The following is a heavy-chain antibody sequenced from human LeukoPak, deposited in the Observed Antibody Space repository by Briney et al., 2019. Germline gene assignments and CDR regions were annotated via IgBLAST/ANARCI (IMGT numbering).Heavy chain of an antibody. J-gene: IGHJ4*02. CDR2: INPNSGFT. D-gene: IGHD2-2*01. V-gene: IGHV1-2*02. CDR1: GYPFTGYY. CDR3: ARLADCSSSSCRSFDY. Sequence: ASVKVSRKASGYPFTGYYLHGVRQAPGQGLEWMGWINPNSGFTNYAQEFQGRVTMTRDTSSSTDYMELSRLRCDETDEYSCARLADCSSSSCRSFDYWGQGTLVTVSS.